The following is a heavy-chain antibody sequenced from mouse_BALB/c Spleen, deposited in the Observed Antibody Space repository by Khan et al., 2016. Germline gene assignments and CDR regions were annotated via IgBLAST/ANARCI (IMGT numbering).Heavy chain of an antibody. CDR3: ASKVYYFDY. V-gene: IGHV5-6-5*01. J-gene: IGHJ2*01. Sequence: EVELVESGGGLVKPRGSLKLSCAASGFTFSSYAMSWVRQTPEKRLEWVASISSGGSSFYPDILKDRFTISRDNARNILYLQMSSLRSEDTAMYYCASKVYYFDYWGQGTTLTVSS. CDR2: ISSGGSS. CDR1: GFTFSSYA.